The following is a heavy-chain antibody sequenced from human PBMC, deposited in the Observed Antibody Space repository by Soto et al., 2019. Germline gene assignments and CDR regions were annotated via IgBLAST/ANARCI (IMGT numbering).Heavy chain of an antibody. CDR2: IIPIFGTA. Sequence: SVKACCKASGGTFSSYAIDWVRQAPGQGLEWMGGIIPIFGTANYAQKFQGRVTITADKSTSTAYMELSSLRSEDTAVYYCARDGESDYYGMDAWGQGTTVTDS. V-gene: IGHV1-69*06. J-gene: IGHJ6*01. CDR1: GGTFSSYA. D-gene: IGHD7-27*01. CDR3: ARDGESDYYGMDA.